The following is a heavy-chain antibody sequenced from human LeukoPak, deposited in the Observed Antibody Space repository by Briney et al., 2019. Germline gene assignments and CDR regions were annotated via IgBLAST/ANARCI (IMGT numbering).Heavy chain of an antibody. Sequence: GGSLRLSCAASGFTFSGYSMNWVRQAPGKGLEGVSYISSSSTTIYYADSVKGRFTISRDNAKNSLYLQMNSLRAEDTAVYYCARVLSGDGHFDYWGQGSLVTVSS. CDR2: ISSSSTTI. CDR1: GFTFSGYS. D-gene: IGHD3-9*01. V-gene: IGHV3-48*04. CDR3: ARVLSGDGHFDY. J-gene: IGHJ4*02.